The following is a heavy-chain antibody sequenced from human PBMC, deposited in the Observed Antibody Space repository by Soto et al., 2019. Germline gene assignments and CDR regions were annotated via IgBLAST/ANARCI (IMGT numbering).Heavy chain of an antibody. CDR1: GYSFPNYG. CDR2: ISGYNGNT. CDR3: ARANTWVTGRVGTH. Sequence: QIHLEQSRIEMKEPGTSLKISCATSGYSFPNYGISWVRQAPGQGDEWMGWISGYNGNTKYAQSFHDRVVMTADKFTSTGYLEMRNLRSNDTAVYYCARANTWVTGRVGTHWGQGTKVTVSS. D-gene: IGHD1-1*01. J-gene: IGHJ4*02. V-gene: IGHV1-18*01.